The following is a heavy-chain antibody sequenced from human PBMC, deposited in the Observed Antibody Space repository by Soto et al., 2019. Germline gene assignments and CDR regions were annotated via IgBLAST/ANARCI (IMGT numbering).Heavy chain of an antibody. CDR2: IRSQANSYST. CDR1: GFTFSGSA. J-gene: IGHJ4*02. V-gene: IGHV3-73*02. Sequence: EVQLVESGGGLVQPGGSLKLSCAASGFTFSGSAMHWVRQASGKGLEWVGRIRSQANSYSTAYAASVKGRFTISRDDSKNTAYLQMNSRKTEDTAVYYCTTPVYAMVRGVMGEDDWGQGTLVTVSS. CDR3: TTPVYAMVRGVMGEDD. D-gene: IGHD3-10*01.